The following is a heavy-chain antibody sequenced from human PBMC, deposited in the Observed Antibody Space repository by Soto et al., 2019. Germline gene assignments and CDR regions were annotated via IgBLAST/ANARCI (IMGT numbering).Heavy chain of an antibody. V-gene: IGHV1-24*01. CDR3: ATGKWELLPPER. CDR2: FDPEDGET. D-gene: IGHD1-26*01. CDR1: GYTLTELS. Sequence: ASVNVSCKVSGYTLTELSMHWVRQAPGKGLEWMGGFDPEDGETIYARKFQGRVTMTEDTSTDTAYMELSSLRSEDTAVYYCATGKWELLPPERWGQGTLVTVSS. J-gene: IGHJ4*02.